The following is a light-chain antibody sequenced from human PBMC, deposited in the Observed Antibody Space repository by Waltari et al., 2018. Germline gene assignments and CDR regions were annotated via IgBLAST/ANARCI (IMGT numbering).Light chain of an antibody. CDR2: TAS. CDR1: QSVSSW. CDR3: QQYNTYST. Sequence: DIQMTQFPSTLSASVGDRVTITCRASQSVSSWLAWYQPKPGKAPKLLIYTASTLEGGVPSRFSGSGSGTEFTLTISSLQPDDFATYYCQQYNTYSTFGQGTKVDIK. J-gene: IGKJ1*01. V-gene: IGKV1-5*03.